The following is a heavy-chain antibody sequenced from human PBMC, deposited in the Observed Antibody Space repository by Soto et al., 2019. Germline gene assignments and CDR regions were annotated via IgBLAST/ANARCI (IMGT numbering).Heavy chain of an antibody. CDR2: VTPRSGEV. CDR1: GYTFTDYH. D-gene: IGHD1-26*01. V-gene: IGHV1-2*02. J-gene: IGHJ4*02. CDR3: ARVPILGPTGDFDY. Sequence: QAHLVQSGAEVKRPGDSVKVSCQASGYTFTDYHIHWVRQAPGQGLEWMGRVTPRSGEVYYSPKFQGRVTLTRDTSISTAYMELTTLKFDDTAVFYCARVPILGPTGDFDYWGQGTLATVSS.